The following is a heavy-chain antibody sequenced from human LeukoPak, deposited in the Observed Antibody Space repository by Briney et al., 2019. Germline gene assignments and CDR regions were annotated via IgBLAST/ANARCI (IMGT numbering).Heavy chain of an antibody. Sequence: SVKVSCKASGGTFTSYAISLVRHGPGQGLGLVGVIIPIFGTANYAQKFQGRVTITTDESTSTAYMELSSLRSEPTAVYYCARGAIPYYYDSSGYPTYYLDYWGQGTLVTVSS. CDR2: IIPIFGTA. CDR1: GGTFTSYA. V-gene: IGHV1-69*05. D-gene: IGHD3-22*01. J-gene: IGHJ4*02. CDR3: ARGAIPYYYDSSGYPTYYLDY.